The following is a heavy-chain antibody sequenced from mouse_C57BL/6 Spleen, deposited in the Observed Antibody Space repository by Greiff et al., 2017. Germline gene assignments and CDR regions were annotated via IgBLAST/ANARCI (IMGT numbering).Heavy chain of an antibody. Sequence: VQVVESGAELVRPGASVTLSCKASGYTFTDYEMHWVKQTPVHGLEWIGAIDPETGGTAYNQKFKGKAILTADKSSSTAYMELRSLTSEDSAVYYCTITFAYWGQGILVTVSA. J-gene: IGHJ3*01. CDR3: TITFAY. CDR2: IDPETGGT. CDR1: GYTFTDYE. V-gene: IGHV1-15*01.